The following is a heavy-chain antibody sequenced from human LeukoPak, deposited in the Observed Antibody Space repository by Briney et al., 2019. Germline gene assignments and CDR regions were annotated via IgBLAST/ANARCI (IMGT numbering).Heavy chain of an antibody. J-gene: IGHJ6*02. CDR3: AGYYALPGATDYFYLGMHV. CDR2: INPSGGNT. D-gene: IGHD2-2*01. Sequence: ASVKVSCKAPGYTFTRSYMNWMRQSTGQGLEWMGIINPSGGNTSSPHKFHGRFTKTRNTTTSTVYKEVSSLRSEDMALYYSAGYYALPGATDYFYLGMHVWGQGTTVTVSS. V-gene: IGHV1-46*03. CDR1: GYTFTRSY.